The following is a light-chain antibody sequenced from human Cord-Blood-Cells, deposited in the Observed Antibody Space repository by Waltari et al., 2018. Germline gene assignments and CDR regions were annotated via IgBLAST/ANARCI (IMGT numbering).Light chain of an antibody. CDR3: QQYGSSPWT. CDR1: QSVSSSY. Sequence: EIVLMQSPGTLSFSPGERATLACRASQSVSSSYLAWYQQKPGQAPRLLIYGASSRATGIPDRFSGSGSETDFTLTISRLEPEDFAVYYCQQYGSSPWTFGQGTKVEIK. V-gene: IGKV3-20*01. CDR2: GAS. J-gene: IGKJ1*01.